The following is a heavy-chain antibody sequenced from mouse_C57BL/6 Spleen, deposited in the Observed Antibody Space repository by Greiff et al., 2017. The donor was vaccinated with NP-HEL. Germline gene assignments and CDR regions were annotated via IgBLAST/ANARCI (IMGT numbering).Heavy chain of an antibody. V-gene: IGHV5-4*01. J-gene: IGHJ4*01. D-gene: IGHD3-2*02. CDR3: ARDLRQLRLRYAMDY. CDR1: GFTFSSYA. CDR2: ISDGGSYT. Sequence: EVKVVESGGGLVKPGGSLKLSCAASGFTFSSYAMSWVRQTPEKRLEWVATISDGGSYTYYPDNVKGRFTISRDNAKNNLYLQMSHLKSEDTAMYYCARDLRQLRLRYAMDYWGQGTSVTVSS.